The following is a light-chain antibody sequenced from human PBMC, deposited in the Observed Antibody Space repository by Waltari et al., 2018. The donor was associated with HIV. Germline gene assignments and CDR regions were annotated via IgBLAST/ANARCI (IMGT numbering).Light chain of an antibody. J-gene: IGLJ2*01. Sequence: QSALTQPPSASGSPGQSVTVPCTGTSSAIGYFNSVSWYQQHPGKAPKLLIYDVNKRPSGVPDRFSASKSGATASLTVSGLLAEDEADYYCAAYAGNNIVIFGGGTKVTV. V-gene: IGLV2-8*01. CDR1: SSAIGYFNS. CDR3: AAYAGNNIVI. CDR2: DVN.